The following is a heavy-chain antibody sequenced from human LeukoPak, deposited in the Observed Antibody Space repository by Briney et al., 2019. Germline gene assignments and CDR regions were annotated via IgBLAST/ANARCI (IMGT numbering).Heavy chain of an antibody. J-gene: IGHJ2*01. CDR2: IIPIFGTA. Sequence: GASVKVSCKASGGTFSSYAISWVRQAPGQGLEWMGGIIPIFGTANYAQKFQGRVTITADESTSTAYMELSSLRSEDTAVYYCARDQEEMATIGSYWYFDLWGRGTLVTVSS. CDR3: ARDQEEMATIGSYWYFDL. CDR1: GGTFSSYA. V-gene: IGHV1-69*13. D-gene: IGHD5-24*01.